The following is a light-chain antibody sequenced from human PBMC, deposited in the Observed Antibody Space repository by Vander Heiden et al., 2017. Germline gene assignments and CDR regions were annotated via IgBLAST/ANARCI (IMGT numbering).Light chain of an antibody. CDR2: AAS. J-gene: IGKJ4*01. CDR1: QSISSY. V-gene: IGKV1-39*01. CDR3: QQSCSTLT. Sequence: DIQMTQSPSSLSASVGDRVTITCRASQSISSYLNWYQQKPGKAPKLLIYAASSLQSGVPSRFSGSGSGTDFTLTISRLQPEDFATYYCQQSCSTLTFGGGTKVEIK.